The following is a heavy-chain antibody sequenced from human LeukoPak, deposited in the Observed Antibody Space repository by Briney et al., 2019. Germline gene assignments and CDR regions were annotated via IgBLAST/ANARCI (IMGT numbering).Heavy chain of an antibody. CDR1: GFTFTNYW. Sequence: GGSLRLSCAASGFTFTNYWMRWVRQAPGKGLEWVANIKQDGSEKHYVDSVKGRFTISRDNAKNSLYLQMNSLRDEDTAVYYCTTSYSSSWYASGTDHWGQGTLVTVSS. V-gene: IGHV3-7*01. CDR2: IKQDGSEK. J-gene: IGHJ4*02. D-gene: IGHD6-13*01. CDR3: TTSYSSSWYASGTDH.